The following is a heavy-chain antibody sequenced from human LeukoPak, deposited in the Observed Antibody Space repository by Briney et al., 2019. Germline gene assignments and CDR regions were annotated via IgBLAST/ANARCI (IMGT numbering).Heavy chain of an antibody. CDR1: GYTFTSYG. V-gene: IGHV1-18*01. D-gene: IGHD3-10*01. CDR2: ISAYNGNT. Sequence: GASAKVSCKASGYTFTSYGISWVRQAPGQGLEWMGWISAYNGNTNYAQKLQGRVTMTTDTSTSTAYMELRSLRSDDTAVYYCARDRWATRITMVRGVIPFDPWGQGTLVTVSS. J-gene: IGHJ5*02. CDR3: ARDRWATRITMVRGVIPFDP.